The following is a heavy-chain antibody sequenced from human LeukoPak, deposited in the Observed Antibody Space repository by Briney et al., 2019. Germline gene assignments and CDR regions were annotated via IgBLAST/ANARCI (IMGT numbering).Heavy chain of an antibody. Sequence: PGGSLRLSCAASGFTFSSYTMSWVRQAPEKGLEWVSYISSSSSTIYYADSVKGRFTISRDNAKNSLYLQMNSLRDEDTAVYYCARAYHYGSGYGMDVWGQGTTVTVSS. J-gene: IGHJ6*02. CDR1: GFTFSSYT. V-gene: IGHV3-48*02. D-gene: IGHD3-10*01. CDR3: ARAYHYGSGYGMDV. CDR2: ISSSSSTI.